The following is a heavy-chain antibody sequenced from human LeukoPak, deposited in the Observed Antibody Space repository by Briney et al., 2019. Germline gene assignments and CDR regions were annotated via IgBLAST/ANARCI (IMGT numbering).Heavy chain of an antibody. CDR3: AGMDIASVSGYDF. J-gene: IGHJ3*01. CDR1: GYTFTGYY. CDR2: INPNSGGT. V-gene: IGHV1-2*02. D-gene: IGHD5-12*01. Sequence: VASVKVSFKASGYTFTGYYMHWVRQAPGQGLEWMGWINPNSGGTNYAQKFQGRVTMTRDTSISTAYMELSRLRSDDTAVYYCAGMDIASVSGYDFWGQGTMVTVSS.